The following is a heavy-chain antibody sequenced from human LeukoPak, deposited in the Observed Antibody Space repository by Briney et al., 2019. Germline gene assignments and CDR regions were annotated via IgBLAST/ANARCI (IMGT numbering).Heavy chain of an antibody. V-gene: IGHV4-30-2*01. CDR1: GGSISSGGYY. D-gene: IGHD1-1*01. CDR2: IYHSGST. J-gene: IGHJ4*02. Sequence: SQTPSLTCTVSGGSISSGGYYWSWIRQPPGKGLEWIGYIYHSGSTYYNPSLKSRVTISVDRSKNQFSLKLSSVTAADTALYFCATRTGTGDYWGQGTLVTVSS. CDR3: ATRTGTGDY.